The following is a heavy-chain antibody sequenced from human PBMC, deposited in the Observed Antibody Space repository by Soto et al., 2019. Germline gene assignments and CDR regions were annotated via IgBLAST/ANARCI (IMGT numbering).Heavy chain of an antibody. Sequence: WGSLRLSCAASGFTFSAYSMNWVRQAPGKGLEWVSSISTSSTYIYYADSVKGRFTISRDDAKNSLYLQMNSLRVEDTALYYCARGGPRLDWLDPWGQGTLVTVSS. J-gene: IGHJ5*02. CDR2: ISTSSTYI. CDR1: GFTFSAYS. CDR3: ARGGPRLDWLDP. V-gene: IGHV3-21*01. D-gene: IGHD3-10*01.